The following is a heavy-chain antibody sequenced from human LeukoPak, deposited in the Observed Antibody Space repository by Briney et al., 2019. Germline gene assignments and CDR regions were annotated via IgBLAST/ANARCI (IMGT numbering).Heavy chain of an antibody. CDR1: GYTFTSYG. J-gene: IGHJ6*02. CDR3: ARVGPRITMIVVVIENYGMDV. D-gene: IGHD3-22*01. V-gene: IGHV1-18*01. Sequence: GASVKVSCKASGYTFTSYGISWVRQAPGQGLEWMGWISAYNGNTNYAQKLQGRVTMTTDTSTSTAYMQLRSLRSDDTAVYYCARVGPRITMIVVVIENYGMDVWGQGNTVTVSS. CDR2: ISAYNGNT.